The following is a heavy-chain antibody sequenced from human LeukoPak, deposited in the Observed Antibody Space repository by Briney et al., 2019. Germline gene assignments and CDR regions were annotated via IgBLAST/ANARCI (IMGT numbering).Heavy chain of an antibody. CDR2: IYHSGST. CDR1: GGSISSGGYY. CDR3: ARDAMSGGYYYYGMDV. J-gene: IGHJ6*02. V-gene: IGHV4-30-2*05. Sequence: SETLSLTCTVSGGSISSGGYYWSWIRQPPGKGLEWIGYIYHSGSTYYNPSLESRVTISVDTSKNQFSLKLSSVTAADTAVYYCARDAMSGGYYYYGMDVWGQGTTVTVSS. D-gene: IGHD3-10*02.